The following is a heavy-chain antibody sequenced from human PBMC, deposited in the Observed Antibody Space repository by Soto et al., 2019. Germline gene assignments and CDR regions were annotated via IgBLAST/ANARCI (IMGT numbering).Heavy chain of an antibody. D-gene: IGHD3-3*01. CDR2: INPIFGTA. Sequence: SVKVSCKASGYTFTTYAMHWVRQAPGQRLEWMGRINPIFGTANYAQKFQGRVTITADESTSTAYMELSSLRSEDTAVYYCARGPLAYDFWSGSLNWFDPWGQGTLVTVSS. J-gene: IGHJ5*02. CDR3: ARGPLAYDFWSGSLNWFDP. CDR1: GYTFTTYA. V-gene: IGHV1-69*13.